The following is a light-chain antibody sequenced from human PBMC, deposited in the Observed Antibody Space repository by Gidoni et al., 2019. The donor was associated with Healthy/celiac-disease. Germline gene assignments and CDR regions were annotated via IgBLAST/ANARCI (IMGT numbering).Light chain of an antibody. CDR2: DAS. V-gene: IGKV3-11*01. CDR1: QSVSSY. J-gene: IGKJ4*01. CDR3: QQRSNWPGT. Sequence: EIVLTQSPATLSLSPGERATLSCRASQSVSSYLSCYQQKPGQAPRLLLYDASNRSTGIPAMFSGSGSGTDFTLTISSREPEDFAVYYCQQRSNWPGTFGGGTKVEIK.